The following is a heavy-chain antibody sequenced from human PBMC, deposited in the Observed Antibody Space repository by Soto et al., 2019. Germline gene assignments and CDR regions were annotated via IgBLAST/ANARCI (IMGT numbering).Heavy chain of an antibody. Sequence: PGGSLRLSCAASGFTFSSYAMSWVRQAPGKGLEWVSAISGSGGSTYYADSVKCRFTISRDNSKNTLYLQMNSLRAEDTAVYYCAKDLLPAVVTGAFDIWGQGTMVTVSS. D-gene: IGHD3-22*01. CDR3: AKDLLPAVVTGAFDI. CDR2: ISGSGGST. V-gene: IGHV3-23*01. CDR1: GFTFSSYA. J-gene: IGHJ3*02.